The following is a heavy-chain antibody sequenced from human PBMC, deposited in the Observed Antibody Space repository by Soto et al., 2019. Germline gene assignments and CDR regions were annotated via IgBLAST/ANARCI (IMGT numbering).Heavy chain of an antibody. CDR3: TSSALIDYYYYYGMDV. J-gene: IGHJ6*02. D-gene: IGHD3-22*01. CDR2: IRSKANSYAT. CDR1: GFTFSGSA. V-gene: IGHV3-73*01. Sequence: GGSLRLSCAASGFTFSGSAMHWVRQASGKGLEWVGRIRSKANSYATAYAASVKGRFTISRDDSKNTAYLQMNGLKTEDTAVYYCTSSALIDYYYYYGMDVWGQGITVTVSS.